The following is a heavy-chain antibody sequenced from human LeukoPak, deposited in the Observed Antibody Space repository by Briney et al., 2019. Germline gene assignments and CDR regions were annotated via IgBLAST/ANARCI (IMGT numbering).Heavy chain of an antibody. CDR2: IYYSGST. D-gene: IGHD3-9*01. CDR1: GGSISSSSYY. Sequence: SETLSLTCTVSGGSISSSSYYWGWIRQPPGKGLEWIGSIYYSGSTYYNPSLKSRVTISVDTSKNQFSLKLSSVTAADTALYYCAKGSSPGWGQLRYFDWLSAPFDYWGQGTLVTVSS. J-gene: IGHJ4*02. CDR3: AKGSSPGWGQLRYFDWLSAPFDY. V-gene: IGHV4-39*07.